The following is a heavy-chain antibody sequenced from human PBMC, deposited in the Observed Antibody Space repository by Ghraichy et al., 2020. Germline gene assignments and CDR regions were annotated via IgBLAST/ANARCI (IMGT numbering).Heavy chain of an antibody. D-gene: IGHD2-15*01. V-gene: IGHV4-31*03. CDR2: IYYSGST. J-gene: IGHJ5*02. CDR3: ARKVDGWFDP. Sequence: SETLSLTCTVSGGSISSGGYYWSWIRQHPGKGLEWIGYIYYSGSTYYNPSLKSRVTISVDTSKNQFSLKLSSVTAADTAVYYCARKVDGWFDPWGQGTLVTVSS. CDR1: GGSISSGGYY.